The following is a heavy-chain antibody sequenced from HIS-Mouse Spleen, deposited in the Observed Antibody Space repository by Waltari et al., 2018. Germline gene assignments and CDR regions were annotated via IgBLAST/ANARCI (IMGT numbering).Heavy chain of an antibody. CDR2: ISSSSSYI. CDR1: GFTFSSYS. J-gene: IGHJ6*02. CDR3: ARDQGGPAGYYGMDV. V-gene: IGHV3-21*01. Sequence: GGSLRLSCAASGFTFSSYSMNWVRQAPGKGLEWVSSISSSSSYIYYADSVKGRFTISRDNAKNSLYLQMNSLRAEDTAVYYCARDQGGPAGYYGMDVWGQGTTVTVSS. D-gene: IGHD6-25*01.